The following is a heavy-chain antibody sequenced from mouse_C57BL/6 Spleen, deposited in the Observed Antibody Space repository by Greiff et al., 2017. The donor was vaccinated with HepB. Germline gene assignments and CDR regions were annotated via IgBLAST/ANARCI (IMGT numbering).Heavy chain of an antibody. D-gene: IGHD2-4*01. CDR1: GYTFTSYW. J-gene: IGHJ4*01. CDR3: ARGRALYDYDGYYAMDY. V-gene: IGHV1-7*01. CDR2: INPSSGYT. Sequence: QVQLKESGAELAKPGASVKLSCKASGYTFTSYWMHWVNQRPGQGLEWIGYINPSSGYTKYNQKFKDKATLTADKSSSTAYMQLSSLTYEDSAVYYCARGRALYDYDGYYAMDYWGQGTSVTVSS.